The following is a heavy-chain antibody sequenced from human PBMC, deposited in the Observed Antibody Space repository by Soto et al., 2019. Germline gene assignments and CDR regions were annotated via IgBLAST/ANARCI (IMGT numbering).Heavy chain of an antibody. CDR2: INPNSGGT. Sequence: GASVKVSCKASGYTFPGYYMHWVRQAPGQGLEWMGWINPNSGGTNYAQKWQGRVTMTRDTSISTAYMELSRLRSDDTAVYYCARELRYSCGYEVGGNCYYYGMDVWGQGTTVTVSS. D-gene: IGHD5-18*01. CDR1: GYTFPGYY. J-gene: IGHJ6*02. V-gene: IGHV1-2*02. CDR3: ARELRYSCGYEVGGNCYYYGMDV.